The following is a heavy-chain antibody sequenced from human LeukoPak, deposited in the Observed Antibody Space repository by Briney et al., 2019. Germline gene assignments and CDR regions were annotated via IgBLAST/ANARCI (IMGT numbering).Heavy chain of an antibody. Sequence: ASVTVSCKASGYTFTSYGISWVRQAPGQGLEWMGWISAYNGNTNYAQKLQGRVTMTTDTSTSTAYMELRSLRSDDTAVYYCARDPGSVGATSFDYWGQGTLVTVSS. CDR3: ARDPGSVGATSFDY. CDR1: GYTFTSYG. D-gene: IGHD1-26*01. CDR2: ISAYNGNT. V-gene: IGHV1-18*01. J-gene: IGHJ4*02.